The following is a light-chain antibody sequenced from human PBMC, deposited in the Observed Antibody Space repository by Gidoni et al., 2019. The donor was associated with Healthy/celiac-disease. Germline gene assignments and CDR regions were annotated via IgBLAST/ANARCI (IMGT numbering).Light chain of an antibody. J-gene: IGKJ2*01. Sequence: DIVLTQSPGTLSLSPGERATLSCRASQSVSSSYLAWYQQKPGQAPRLLIDGASSRATGIPARFSGSGSGTDFTLTISRLEPEDFAVYYCQQYGSSPVTFGQGTKLEIK. CDR2: GAS. CDR1: QSVSSSY. CDR3: QQYGSSPVT. V-gene: IGKV3-20*01.